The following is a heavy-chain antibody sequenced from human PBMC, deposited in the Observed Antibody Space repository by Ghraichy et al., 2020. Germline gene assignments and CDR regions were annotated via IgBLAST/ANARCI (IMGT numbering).Heavy chain of an antibody. D-gene: IGHD2-15*01. Sequence: ASVKVSCKASGYTFTSYDINWVRQATGQGLEWMGWMNPNSGNTGYAQKFQGRVTMTRNTSISTAYMELSSLRSEDTAVYYCARKTYPWWYYYYGMDVWGQGTTVTVSS. CDR1: GYTFTSYD. V-gene: IGHV1-8*01. CDR3: ARKTYPWWYYYYGMDV. J-gene: IGHJ6*02. CDR2: MNPNSGNT.